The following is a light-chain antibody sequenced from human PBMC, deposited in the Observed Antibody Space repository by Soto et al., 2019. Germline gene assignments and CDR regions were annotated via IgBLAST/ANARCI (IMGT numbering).Light chain of an antibody. Sequence: QSVLTQPASVPGSAGQSITISCSGTMRDVGAYNLVSWYQQHPGTAPKLIIYEVRNRPSGISSRFSGSRSGNTASLTISGLHPEDEGDYCCSAYTARSTLVFGGGTKVTVL. V-gene: IGLV2-14*01. J-gene: IGLJ3*02. CDR2: EVR. CDR1: MRDVGAYNL. CDR3: SAYTARSTLV.